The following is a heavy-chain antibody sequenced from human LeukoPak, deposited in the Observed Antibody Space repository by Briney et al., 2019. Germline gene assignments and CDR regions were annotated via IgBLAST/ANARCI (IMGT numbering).Heavy chain of an antibody. V-gene: IGHV1-69*05. CDR2: IIPIFGTA. Sequence: SVKVSCKASGGTFSSYAISWVRQAPGQGLEWMGGIIPIFGTANYAQKFQGRVAITTDESTSTAYMELSSLRSEDTAVYYCATSYLGTQTLWFGELFIWGQGTLVTVSS. CDR1: GGTFSSYA. J-gene: IGHJ4*02. D-gene: IGHD3-10*01. CDR3: ATSYLGTQTLWFGELFI.